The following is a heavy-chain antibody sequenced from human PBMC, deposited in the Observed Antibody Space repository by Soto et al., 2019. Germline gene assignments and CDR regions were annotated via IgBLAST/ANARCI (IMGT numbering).Heavy chain of an antibody. CDR2: IKQDGSEQ. V-gene: IGHV3-7*01. CDR1: GFTFSDAW. D-gene: IGHD6-13*01. J-gene: IGHJ4*02. CDR3: AAGAHPFHY. Sequence: GGSLRLSCAASGFTFSDAWMSWVRQAPGKGLEWVANIKQDGSEQYYVDSVRGRFTISRNNARNSLYLQMNSLRAEDTAVYYYAAGAHPFHYWGQGT.